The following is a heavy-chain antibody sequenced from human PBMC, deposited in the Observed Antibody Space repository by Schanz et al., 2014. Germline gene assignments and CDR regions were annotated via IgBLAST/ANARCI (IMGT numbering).Heavy chain of an antibody. CDR3: AKVAEEGPHINNWGGDYFDF. CDR1: GYTFTSYG. D-gene: IGHD3-16*01. CDR2: FIPILDVG. Sequence: QVQLVQSGAEVKKPGASVKVSCKASGYTFTSYGISWVRQAPGQGLEWVGRFIPILDVGNYAQQFQGRVTFTADKSTSTAYMELSSLTSEDTAVYYCAKVAEEGPHINNWGGDYFDFWGQGTLVTVSS. V-gene: IGHV1-69*04. J-gene: IGHJ4*02.